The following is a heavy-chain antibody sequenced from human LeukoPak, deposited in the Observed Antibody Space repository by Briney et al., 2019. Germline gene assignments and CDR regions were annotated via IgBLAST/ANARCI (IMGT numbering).Heavy chain of an antibody. D-gene: IGHD2-2*01. V-gene: IGHV3-21*01. Sequence: PGGTLRLSCAASGFTFSSYSMNWVRQAPGKGLEWVSSISRSSSYIYYTDSVKGRFTIARDNAKNSLYLQMNSLRAEDTAVYYCARSSGRYVVVVPDSHGMDVWGKGTTVTVSS. CDR1: GFTFSSYS. J-gene: IGHJ6*04. CDR2: ISRSSSYI. CDR3: ARSSGRYVVVVPDSHGMDV.